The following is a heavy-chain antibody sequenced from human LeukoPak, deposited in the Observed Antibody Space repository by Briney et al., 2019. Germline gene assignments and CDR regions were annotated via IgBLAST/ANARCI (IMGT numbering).Heavy chain of an antibody. CDR3: ARGRYCSADICSGGDAFDI. Sequence: SETLSLTCTVSGGSINNYYWSWIRQPAGKGLEWIGRIYTRGSTNYNPSLKSRVTMSVDTSKNKFSLKLSSVTAADTAVYYCARGRYCSADICSGGDAFDIWGQGTMVSVSS. CDR1: GGSINNYY. V-gene: IGHV4-4*07. D-gene: IGHD2-15*01. CDR2: IYTRGST. J-gene: IGHJ3*02.